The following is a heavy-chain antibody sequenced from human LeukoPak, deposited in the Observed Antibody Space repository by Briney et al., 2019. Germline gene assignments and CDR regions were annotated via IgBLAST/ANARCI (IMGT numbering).Heavy chain of an antibody. CDR1: GGSISSSSYY. D-gene: IGHD3-3*01. J-gene: IGHJ4*02. CDR2: IYYSGST. CDR3: ASSTGFLEWLAF. Sequence: SETLSLTCTVSGGSISSSSYYWGWIRQPPGKGLEWIGSIYYSGSTYYNPSLKSRVTISVDTSKNQFSLKLSSVTAADTAVYYCASSTGFLEWLAFWGQGTLVTVSS. V-gene: IGHV4-39*07.